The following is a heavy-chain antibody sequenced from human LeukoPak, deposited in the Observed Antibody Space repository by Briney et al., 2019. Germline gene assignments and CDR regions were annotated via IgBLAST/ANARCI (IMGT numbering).Heavy chain of an antibody. V-gene: IGHV4-30-2*01. D-gene: IGHD6-19*01. CDR3: ARHRDGSGPFFDY. J-gene: IGHJ4*02. CDR2: IYHSGST. Sequence: PSETLSLTCAVSGGSISSGGYSWSWIRQPPGKGLEWIGYIYHSGSTYYNPSLKSRVTISVDTSKNQFSLKLRSVTAADTAVYYRARHRDGSGPFFDYWGQGTLVTVSS. CDR1: GGSISSGGYS.